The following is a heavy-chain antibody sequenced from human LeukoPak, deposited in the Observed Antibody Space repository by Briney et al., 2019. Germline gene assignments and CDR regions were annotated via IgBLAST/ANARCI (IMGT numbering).Heavy chain of an antibody. CDR1: GYPFSTWE. D-gene: IGHD4-17*01. Sequence: GASVKVSCKTSGYPFSTWEINWVRQAAGQGLEWMGIINPSGGSTSYAQKFQGRVTMTRDTSTSTVYMELSSLRSEDTAVYYCARLKTYGDYDYWGQGTLVTVSS. J-gene: IGHJ4*02. CDR3: ARLKTYGDYDY. CDR2: INPSGGST. V-gene: IGHV1-46*01.